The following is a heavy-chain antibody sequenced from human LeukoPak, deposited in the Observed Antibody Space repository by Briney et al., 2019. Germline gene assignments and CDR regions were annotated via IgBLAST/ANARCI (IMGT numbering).Heavy chain of an antibody. D-gene: IGHD2-2*01. CDR1: GFTFSSYA. V-gene: IGHV3-30*01. CDR2: ISYDGSNK. Sequence: PGGSLRLSCAASGFTFSSYAMRWVRQAPGKGLEWVAVISYDGSNKYYADSVKGRFTISRDNSKNTLYLQMNSLRAEDTAVYYCAKDSRDCSSTSCYQDYWGQGTLVTVSS. CDR3: AKDSRDCSSTSCYQDY. J-gene: IGHJ4*02.